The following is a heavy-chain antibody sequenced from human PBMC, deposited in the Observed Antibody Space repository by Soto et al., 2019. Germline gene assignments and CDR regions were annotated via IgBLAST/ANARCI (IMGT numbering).Heavy chain of an antibody. D-gene: IGHD3-16*02. CDR2: IYHSGST. V-gene: IGHV4-30-2*01. CDR3: ARTAQYDYVWGSYRSNWFDP. Sequence: SETLFLTCAVSGGSISSGGYSWSWIRQPPGKGLEWIGYIYHSGSTYYNPSLKSRVTISVDRSKNQFSLKLSSVTAADTAVYYCARTAQYDYVWGSYRSNWFDPWGQGTLVTVSS. J-gene: IGHJ5*02. CDR1: GGSISSGGYS.